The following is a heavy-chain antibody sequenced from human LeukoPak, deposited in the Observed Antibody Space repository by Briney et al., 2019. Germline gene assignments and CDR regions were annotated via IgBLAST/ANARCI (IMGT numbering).Heavy chain of an antibody. CDR1: GXTFSSYA. J-gene: IGHJ6*02. Sequence: GGSLRLSCSASGXTFSSYAMHWVRQAPGKGQEYVSAISSNGGSTYYADSVKGRFTISRDNSKNTLYLQMSSLRAEDTAVYYCVRVIKYCSSTSCYAGWDYYYGMDVWGQGTTVTVSS. CDR2: ISSNGGST. V-gene: IGHV3-64D*09. D-gene: IGHD2-2*01. CDR3: VRVIKYCSSTSCYAGWDYYYGMDV.